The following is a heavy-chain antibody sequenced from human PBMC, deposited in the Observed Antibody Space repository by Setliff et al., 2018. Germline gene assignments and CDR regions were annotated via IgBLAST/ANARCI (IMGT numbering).Heavy chain of an antibody. CDR1: GYTFTDYG. V-gene: IGHV1-18*01. CDR2: ISGYTGNT. Sequence: GASVKVSCKASGYTFTDYGITWVRQAPGQGLEWMGWISGYTGNTNYAHKLQGRVTLTTDTSTGTAYMELQSLRSDDTAVYYCSRLVRYCTTTTCQRASGAELWGQGTLVTAPQ. J-gene: IGHJ4*02. D-gene: IGHD2-8*01. CDR3: SRLVRYCTTTTCQRASGAEL.